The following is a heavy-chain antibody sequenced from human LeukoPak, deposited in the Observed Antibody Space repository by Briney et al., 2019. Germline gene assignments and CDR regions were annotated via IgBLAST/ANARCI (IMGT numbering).Heavy chain of an antibody. V-gene: IGHV3-48*02. CDR1: GFTFSSFS. J-gene: IGHJ2*01. Sequence: GGSLRLSCAASGFTFSSFSMNWVRQAPGKGREGVSYISGSSSIKCYADSVKGRFTISRDNAKNSLYLQINSLRDDDTAVYYCARVRGNGWYFDLWGRGTLVTVSS. D-gene: IGHD4-23*01. CDR3: ARVRGNGWYFDL. CDR2: ISGSSSIK.